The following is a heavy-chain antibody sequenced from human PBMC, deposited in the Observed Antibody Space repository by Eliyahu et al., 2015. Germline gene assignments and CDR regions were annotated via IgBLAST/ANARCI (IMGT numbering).Heavy chain of an antibody. CDR3: VREAYCGGDCYSPF. Sequence: EVQLVESGGGLIQPGGSLXLXCAXSGFXVSSNXMSWVRQAPGKGLEWVSIIYSVGTTYYADSVKGRFIISRDISKNTVYLQMNSLRVDDTAVYYCVREAYCGGDCYSPFWGQGTLATVSS. J-gene: IGHJ4*02. D-gene: IGHD2-21*01. CDR1: GFXVSSNX. V-gene: IGHV3-53*01. CDR2: IYSVGTT.